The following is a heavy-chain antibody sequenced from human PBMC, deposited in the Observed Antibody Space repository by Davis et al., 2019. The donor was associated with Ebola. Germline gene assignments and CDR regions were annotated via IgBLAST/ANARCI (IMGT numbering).Heavy chain of an antibody. CDR3: ARGADTAMVSMDV. CDR1: GGSISSGIYS. D-gene: IGHD5-18*01. Sequence: SETLSLTCTVSGGSISSGIYSWNWIRQPPGQGLEWIGYIFHSGSAYYHPSLKSRVTISLDMSKHQFSLNLTSVTAADTAVYYCARGADTAMVSMDVWGQGTTVTVSS. V-gene: IGHV4-30-2*01. CDR2: IFHSGSA. J-gene: IGHJ6*02.